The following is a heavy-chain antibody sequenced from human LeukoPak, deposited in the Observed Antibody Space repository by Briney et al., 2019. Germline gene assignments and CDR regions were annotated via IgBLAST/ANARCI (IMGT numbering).Heavy chain of an antibody. D-gene: IGHD4-17*01. CDR3: AKVYGDYQYYFDY. CDR1: GFTFSSYG. J-gene: IGHJ4*02. CDR2: ISYDGNNK. Sequence: GGSLRLSCAASGFTFSSYGMHWVRQAPGKGLEWVAVISYDGNNKSYADSVKGRFTISRDNSKNTLYLQMNSLRAEDTAVYYCAKVYGDYQYYFDYWGQGTLVTVSS. V-gene: IGHV3-30*18.